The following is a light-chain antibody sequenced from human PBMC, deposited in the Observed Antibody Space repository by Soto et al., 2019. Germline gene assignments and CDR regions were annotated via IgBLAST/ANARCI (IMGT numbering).Light chain of an antibody. CDR1: HDISHD. J-gene: IGKJ4*01. Sequence: DFQMTQSPSSLSASVGDRVTITCRASHDISHDVAWYQQKPGTPPNLLIREATTSQPGVPSRFSGSGYGTDFTLTINNLQVEDVATYFCQKYNSVPPTFGGGTKVDIK. CDR3: QKYNSVPPT. V-gene: IGKV1-27*01. CDR2: EAT.